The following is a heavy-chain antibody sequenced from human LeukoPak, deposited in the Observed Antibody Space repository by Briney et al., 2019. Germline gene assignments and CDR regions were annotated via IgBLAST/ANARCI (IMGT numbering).Heavy chain of an antibody. J-gene: IGHJ4*02. CDR2: INPNSGGT. CDR3: ARGTIYDSSGYFDY. Sequence: ASVKVSCKASGYTFTGYYMHWVRQAPGQGLEWMGWINPNSGGTNYAQKFQGRVTMTGDTSTSTAYMELSRLRSDDTAVYYCARGTIYDSSGYFDYWGQGTLVTVSS. D-gene: IGHD3-22*01. CDR1: GYTFTGYY. V-gene: IGHV1-2*02.